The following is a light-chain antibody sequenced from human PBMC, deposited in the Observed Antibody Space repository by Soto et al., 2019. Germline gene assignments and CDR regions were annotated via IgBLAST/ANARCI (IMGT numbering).Light chain of an antibody. V-gene: IGLV2-14*01. CDR2: DVS. CDR3: SSYTSSSTWV. Sequence: QSALTQPASVSGSPGQSIAISCTGTSSDVGGYNYVSWYQQHTGKTHNLMIYDVSNRPSGVSNRFSGSKSGNTASLTISGLQAEDEADYYCSSYTSSSTWVFGGGTKVTVL. J-gene: IGLJ3*02. CDR1: SSDVGGYNY.